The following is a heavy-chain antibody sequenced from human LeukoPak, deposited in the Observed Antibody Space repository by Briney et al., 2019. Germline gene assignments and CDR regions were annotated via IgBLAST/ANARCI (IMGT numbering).Heavy chain of an antibody. CDR3: ARDREVVTAKAQMDV. D-gene: IGHD2-21*02. V-gene: IGHV3-53*01. CDR1: GFTVSTNH. J-gene: IGHJ6*04. CDR2: IYQDGNT. Sequence: PGGSLRLSCAVSGFTVSTNHMSWVRQAPGKGLEWVSVIYQDGNTYYTDSVKGRFTISRDNSKNTLFLQMNSLRAEDTAMYYYARDREVVTAKAQMDVWGKGTTVTVSS.